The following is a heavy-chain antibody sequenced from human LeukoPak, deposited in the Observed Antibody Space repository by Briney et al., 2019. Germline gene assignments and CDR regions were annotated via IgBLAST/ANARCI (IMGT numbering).Heavy chain of an antibody. D-gene: IGHD2-2*01. CDR1: GGTFSSYA. Sequence: ASVKVSCKASGGTFSSYAISWVRQAPGQGLEWMGGIIPIFGTANYAQKFQGRVTITTDESTSTAYMELSSLRSEDTAVYYCARGHCSSTSCHEGLDWFDPWGQGTLVTVSS. CDR3: ARGHCSSTSCHEGLDWFDP. J-gene: IGHJ5*02. V-gene: IGHV1-69*05. CDR2: IIPIFGTA.